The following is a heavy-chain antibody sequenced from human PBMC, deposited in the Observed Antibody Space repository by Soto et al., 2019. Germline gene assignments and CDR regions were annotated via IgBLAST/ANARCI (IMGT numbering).Heavy chain of an antibody. CDR1: GDSITGGDYY. CDR3: ARVVHAFDI. V-gene: IGHV4-30-4*01. CDR2: IYYSGDT. Sequence: QVYLQESGPGVVKPSQTLSLTCTVSGDSITGGDYYWSWIRQPPGKGLEWIGYIYYSGDTYYNPSLKSRVTISLGTTNKHFSLKLDSVTAADTAVYYCARVVHAFDIWGQGTMVTVSS. J-gene: IGHJ3*02.